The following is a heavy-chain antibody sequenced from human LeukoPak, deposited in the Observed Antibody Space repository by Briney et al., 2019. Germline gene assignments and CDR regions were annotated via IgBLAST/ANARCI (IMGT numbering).Heavy chain of an antibody. CDR1: GFTFTNYW. CDR3: TPVDDY. D-gene: IGHD2-15*01. CDR2: IQPDGDAT. V-gene: IGHV3-74*01. Sequence: PGGSLRLSCEGSGFTFTNYWMRWVRQTPGEGLVWVSGIQPDGDATYYADSVKGRFTISRDNAKSTVYLQMNSLRVEDTAVYFCTPVDDYWGQGTLVTVSS. J-gene: IGHJ4*02.